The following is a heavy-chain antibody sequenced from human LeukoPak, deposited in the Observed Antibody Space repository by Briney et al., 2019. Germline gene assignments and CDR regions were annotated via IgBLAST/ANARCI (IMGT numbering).Heavy chain of an antibody. CDR1: GYSISSGYY. V-gene: IGHV4-38-2*02. J-gene: IGHJ4*02. Sequence: SETLSLTCTVPGYSISSGYYWGWIRQSPGKGLEWVGEINHSGSTNYNPSLKSRVTISVDTSKNQFSLKLGSVTAADTAVYYCTYSGSNYPDYWGQGTLVTVSS. D-gene: IGHD1-26*01. CDR3: TYSGSNYPDY. CDR2: INHSGST.